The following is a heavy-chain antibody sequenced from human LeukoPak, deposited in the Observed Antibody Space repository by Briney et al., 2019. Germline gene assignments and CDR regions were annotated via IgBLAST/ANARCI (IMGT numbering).Heavy chain of an antibody. D-gene: IGHD3-22*01. CDR1: GGSFSGYY. V-gene: IGHV4-34*01. J-gene: IGHJ4*02. Sequence: KPSETLSLTCAVYGGSFSGYYWSWIRQPPGKGLEWIGEINHSGSTNYNPSLKSRVTISVDTSKNQFSLKLSSVTAADTAVYYCAREGRRNYYDSSGPIDYWGQGTLVTVSS. CDR3: AREGRRNYYDSSGPIDY. CDR2: INHSGST.